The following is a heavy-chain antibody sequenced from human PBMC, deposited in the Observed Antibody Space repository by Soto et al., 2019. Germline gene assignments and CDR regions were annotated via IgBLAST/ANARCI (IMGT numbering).Heavy chain of an antibody. CDR2: IIPIFGTA. D-gene: IGHD3-10*01. V-gene: IGHV1-69*06. CDR1: GGTFSSYA. CDR3: ARDRSTMVRSHAGHFEI. J-gene: IGHJ3*02. Sequence: ASVKVSCKASGGTFSSYAISWVRQAPGQGLEWMGGIIPIFGTANYAQKFQGRVTITADKSTSTAYMELSSLRSEDTAVYYCARDRSTMVRSHAGHFEIWGQGIMVTVSS.